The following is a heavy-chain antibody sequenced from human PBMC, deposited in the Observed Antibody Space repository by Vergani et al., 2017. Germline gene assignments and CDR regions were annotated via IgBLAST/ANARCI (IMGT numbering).Heavy chain of an antibody. CDR1: GYTFTSYY. V-gene: IGHV1-46*03. CDR3: ARELGYCSSTSCAVGAFDI. D-gene: IGHD2-2*01. J-gene: IGHJ3*02. CDR2: INPSGGST. Sequence: QVQLAQSGAEVKKPGASVKVSCKASGYTFTSYYMHWVRQAPGQGLEWMGIINPSGGSTSYAQKFQGRVTMTRDTSTSTVYMELSSLRSEDTAVYYCARELGYCSSTSCAVGAFDIWGQGTMVTVSS.